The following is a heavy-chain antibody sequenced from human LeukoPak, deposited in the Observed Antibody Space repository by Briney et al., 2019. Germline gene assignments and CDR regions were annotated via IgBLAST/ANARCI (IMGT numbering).Heavy chain of an antibody. V-gene: IGHV3-23*01. J-gene: IGHJ3*02. CDR1: GFTFSSYA. Sequence: GGSLRLSCAAPGFTFSSYAMSWVRQAPGKGLEWVSAISGSGGSTYYADSVKGRFTISRDNSKNTLYLQMNSLRAEDTAVYYCAKCMVRGVIITRGAFDIWGQGTMVTVSS. D-gene: IGHD3-10*01. CDR2: ISGSGGST. CDR3: AKCMVRGVIITRGAFDI.